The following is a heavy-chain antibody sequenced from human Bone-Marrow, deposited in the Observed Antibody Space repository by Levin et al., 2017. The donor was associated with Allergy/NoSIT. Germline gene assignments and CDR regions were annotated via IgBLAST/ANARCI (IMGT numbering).Heavy chain of an antibody. CDR1: GGSFSGYY. CDR3: ARGRTNYRSIFGTYYYYYGMDV. V-gene: IGHV4-34*01. Sequence: ESLKISCAVYGGSFSGYYWSWIRQPPGKGLEWIGEINHSGSTNYNPSLKSRVTISVDTSKNQFSLKLSSVTAADTAVYYCARGRTNYRSIFGTYYYYYGMDVWGQGTTVTVSS. D-gene: IGHD1-7*01. J-gene: IGHJ6*02. CDR2: INHSGST.